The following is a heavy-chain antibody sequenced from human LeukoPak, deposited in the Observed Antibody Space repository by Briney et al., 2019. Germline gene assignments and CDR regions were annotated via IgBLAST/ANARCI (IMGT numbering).Heavy chain of an antibody. Sequence: GASVKVSCKASGGTFSSYAISWVRQAPGQGLEWMGGIIPIFGTANYAQKFQGRVTITADESTSTAYMELSSLRSEDTAVYYCARGHVHYYYCYGMDVWGQGTTVTVSS. CDR1: GGTFSSYA. V-gene: IGHV1-69*13. CDR3: ARGHVHYYYCYGMDV. CDR2: IIPIFGTA. J-gene: IGHJ6*02.